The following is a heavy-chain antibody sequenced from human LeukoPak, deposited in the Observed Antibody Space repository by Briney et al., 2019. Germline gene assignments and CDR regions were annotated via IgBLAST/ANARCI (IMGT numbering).Heavy chain of an antibody. CDR3: ASPRYCSGGSCQYFDY. V-gene: IGHV1-69*13. Sequence: SVKVSCKASGGTFSSYAISWVRQGPGQGLEWMGGIIPIFGTANYAQKFQGRVTITADESTSTAYMELSSLRSEDTAVYYCASPRYCSGGSCQYFDYWGQGTLVTVSS. D-gene: IGHD2-15*01. CDR1: GGTFSSYA. CDR2: IIPIFGTA. J-gene: IGHJ4*02.